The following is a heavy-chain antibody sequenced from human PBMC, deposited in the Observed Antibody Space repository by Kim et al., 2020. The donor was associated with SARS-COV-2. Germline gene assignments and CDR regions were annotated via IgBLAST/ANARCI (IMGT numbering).Heavy chain of an antibody. CDR3: AKDWLWFGEPPAHLYYFDY. Sequence: GGSLRLSCAASGFTFSSYAMSWVRQAPGKGLEWVSAISGSGGSTYYADSVKGRFTISRDNSKNTLYLQMNSLRAEDTAVYYCAKDWLWFGEPPAHLYYFDYWGQGALVTVSS. CDR1: GFTFSSYA. CDR2: ISGSGGST. D-gene: IGHD3-10*01. V-gene: IGHV3-23*01. J-gene: IGHJ4*02.